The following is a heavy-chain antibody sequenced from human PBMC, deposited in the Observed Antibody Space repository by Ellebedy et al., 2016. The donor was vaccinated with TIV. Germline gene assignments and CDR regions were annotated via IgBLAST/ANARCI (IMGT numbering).Heavy chain of an antibody. D-gene: IGHD2-8*02. J-gene: IGHJ4*02. CDR1: GFTFSSYW. Sequence: GGSLRLSXAASGFTFSSYWMHWVRQAPGKGLVWVSRINSDGSSTSYADSVKGRFTISRDNAKNTLYLQMNSLRAEDTAVYYCARVWATGLLPRHWGQGTLVTVSS. CDR2: INSDGSST. V-gene: IGHV3-74*01. CDR3: ARVWATGLLPRH.